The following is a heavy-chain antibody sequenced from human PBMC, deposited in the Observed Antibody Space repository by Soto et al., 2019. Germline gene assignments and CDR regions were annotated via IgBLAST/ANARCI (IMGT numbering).Heavy chain of an antibody. J-gene: IGHJ6*02. CDR1: GFTFSSYE. V-gene: IGHV3-48*03. Sequence: GSLRLSCAASGFTFSSYEMNWVRQAPGKGLEWVSYISSSGSTIYYADSVKGRSTISRDNAKNSLYLQMNSLRAEDTAVYYCARDMGLLPYYYYGMDVWGQGTTVTVSS. CDR3: ARDMGLLPYYYYGMDV. D-gene: IGHD2-15*01. CDR2: ISSSGSTI.